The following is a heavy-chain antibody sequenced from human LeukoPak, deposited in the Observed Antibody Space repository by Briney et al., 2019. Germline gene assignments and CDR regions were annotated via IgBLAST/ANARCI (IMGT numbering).Heavy chain of an antibody. CDR2: IHHSGST. CDR1: GYSISSGYY. CDR3: ARGHDYGDYRLFFDY. D-gene: IGHD4-17*01. V-gene: IGHV4-38-2*02. J-gene: IGHJ4*02. Sequence: SETLSLTCTVPGYSISSGYYWGWIRQPPGKGLEWIGSIHHSGSTYYNPSLKSRVTISVDTSKNQFSLKLNSVTAADTAVYYCARGHDYGDYRLFFDYWGQGTLVTVSS.